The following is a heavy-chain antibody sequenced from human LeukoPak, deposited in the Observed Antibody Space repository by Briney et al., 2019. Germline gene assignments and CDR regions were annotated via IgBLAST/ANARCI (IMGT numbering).Heavy chain of an antibody. CDR3: ASGAKITIFGVVTDNGMDV. J-gene: IGHJ6*02. V-gene: IGHV1-18*01. Sequence: GASVKVSCKASGYTFTSYGISWVRQAPGQGLEWMGWISAYNGNTNYAQKLQGRVTMTTDTSTSTAYMELRSLRSDDTAVYYCASGAKITIFGVVTDNGMDVWGQGTTVTVSS. CDR1: GYTFTSYG. CDR2: ISAYNGNT. D-gene: IGHD3-3*01.